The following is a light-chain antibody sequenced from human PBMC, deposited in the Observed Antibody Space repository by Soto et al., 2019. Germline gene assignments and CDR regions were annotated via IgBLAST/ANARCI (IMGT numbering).Light chain of an antibody. CDR3: AAWDDSLSGPRVV. CDR1: SSNIGSNY. CDR2: RNN. V-gene: IGLV1-47*01. J-gene: IGLJ2*01. Sequence: QSVLTQPPSASGTPGQRVTISCSGSSSNIGSNYVYWYQQLPGTAPKLLIYRNNQRPSGVPDRFSGSKSGTSASLAISGLRSEDEADYYCAAWDDSLSGPRVVFGGGTNSPS.